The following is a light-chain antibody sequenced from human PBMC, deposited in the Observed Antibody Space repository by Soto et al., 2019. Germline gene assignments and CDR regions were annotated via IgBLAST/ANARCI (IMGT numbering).Light chain of an antibody. CDR1: TRDVGGYNY. V-gene: IGLV2-11*01. CDR2: DVN. J-gene: IGLJ1*01. Sequence: SVLTPPRSVSGSPGQSVTISCTGTTRDVGGYNYVSWYQQHPGKGPKLMIYDVNKRPSGAHDRCSGSNSGNTASLTISELQVEDEADHYRCSYVGSNTYVFAAGTKVTVL. CDR3: CSYVGSNTYV.